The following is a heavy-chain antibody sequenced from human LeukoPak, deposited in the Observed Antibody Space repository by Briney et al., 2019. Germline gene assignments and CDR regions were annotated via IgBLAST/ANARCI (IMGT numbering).Heavy chain of an antibody. J-gene: IGHJ5*02. Sequence: ASVKVSCKASGYTFTSYGISWVRQAPGQGLEWMGWISAYNGNTNYAQKLQGRVTMTTDTSTSTAYMELRSLRSDDTAVYYCARDTIINYDILTGPWGGVGWFDPWGQGTLVTVSS. CDR2: ISAYNGNT. CDR3: ARDTIINYDILTGPWGGVGWFDP. V-gene: IGHV1-18*01. CDR1: GYTFTSYG. D-gene: IGHD3-9*01.